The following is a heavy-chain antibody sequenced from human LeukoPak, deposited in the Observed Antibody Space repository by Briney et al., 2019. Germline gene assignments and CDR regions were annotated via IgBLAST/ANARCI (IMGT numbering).Heavy chain of an antibody. CDR1: GFTFSNAW. V-gene: IGHV3-15*01. CDR3: TTTSGGLVAGATTSYYYYGMDV. CDR2: IKSKTDGGTT. Sequence: GGPLRLSCAASGFTFSNAWMSWVRQAPGKGLEWVGRIKSKTDGGTTDYAAPVKGRFTISRDDSKNTLYLQMNSLKTEDTAVYYCTTTSGGLVAGATTSYYYYGMDVWGQGTTVTVSS. J-gene: IGHJ6*02. D-gene: IGHD1-26*01.